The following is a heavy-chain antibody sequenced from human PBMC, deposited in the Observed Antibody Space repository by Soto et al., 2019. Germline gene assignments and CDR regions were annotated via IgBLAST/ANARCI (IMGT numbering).Heavy chain of an antibody. CDR3: AKESVETSYSCYGMDV. CDR2: VSFDSKNK. CDR1: GFSFDAYG. Sequence: GGSLRLSCAGSGFSFDAYGMHWVRQAPGKGLEWLTTVSFDSKNKYYIDSVEGRFTISRDNSKNMLFLQMNSLRHEDTAVYYCAKESVETSYSCYGMDVWGPGTTVTVS. V-gene: IGHV3-30*18. J-gene: IGHJ6*01. D-gene: IGHD4-4*01.